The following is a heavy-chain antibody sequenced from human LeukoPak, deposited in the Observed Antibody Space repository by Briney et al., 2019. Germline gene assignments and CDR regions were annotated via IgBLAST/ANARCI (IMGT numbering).Heavy chain of an antibody. D-gene: IGHD2-15*01. CDR3: ARTSGGSCYAFDY. CDR2: IYYSGST. V-gene: IGHV4-39*01. J-gene: IGHJ4*02. Sequence: PSETLSLTCTVSGGSISSSSYYWGWIRQPPGKGLEWIGSIYYSGSTYYNPSLKSRVTISVDTSKNQFSLKLSSVTAADTAVYYCARTSGGSCYAFDYWGQGTLVTVSS. CDR1: GGSISSSSYY.